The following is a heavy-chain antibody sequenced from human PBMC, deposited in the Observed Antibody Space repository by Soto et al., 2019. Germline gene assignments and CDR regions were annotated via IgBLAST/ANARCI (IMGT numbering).Heavy chain of an antibody. CDR3: ARQSIEASVSDWFDP. V-gene: IGHV4-30-4*01. CDR2: IYYTGGT. CDR1: GGSINNGDYY. Sequence: PSETLSLTCTVSGGSINNGDYYWTWIRQPPGKGLEFIGYIYYTGGTSYNPSLRSRLAFSMDTSKNQFSLSLTSVTAADTAVYYCARQSIEASVSDWFDPWGQGLLVTVSS. J-gene: IGHJ5*02. D-gene: IGHD2-21*01.